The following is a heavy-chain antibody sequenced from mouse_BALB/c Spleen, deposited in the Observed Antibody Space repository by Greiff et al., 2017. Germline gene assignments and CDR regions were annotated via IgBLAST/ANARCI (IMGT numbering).Heavy chain of an antibody. J-gene: IGHJ4*01. Sequence: EVKVVESGGGLVQPGGSLRLSCATSGFTFSDFYMEWVHQPPGKRLEWIAASRNKANDYTTEYSASVKGRFIVSRDTSQSILYLQMNALRAEDTAIYYCARDALNGAMDYWGQGTSVTVSS. CDR2: SRNKANDYTT. CDR3: ARDALNGAMDY. CDR1: GFTFSDFY. V-gene: IGHV7-1*02.